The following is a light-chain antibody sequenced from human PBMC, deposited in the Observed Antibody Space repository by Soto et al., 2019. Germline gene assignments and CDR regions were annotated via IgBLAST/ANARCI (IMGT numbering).Light chain of an antibody. J-gene: IGKJ3*01. CDR3: MLDIQNPACT. Sequence: DIVMTQSPLSLPVTPGEPASISCRSSQSLLHRDGYNYLAWYLQKPGQSPQLLVYLGSNRASGVADKFSGGGSGTDFTLRIRRVEAEEGEEYYGMLDIQNPACTFGPGTTVDI. CDR1: QSLLHRDGYNY. V-gene: IGKV2-28*01. CDR2: LGS.